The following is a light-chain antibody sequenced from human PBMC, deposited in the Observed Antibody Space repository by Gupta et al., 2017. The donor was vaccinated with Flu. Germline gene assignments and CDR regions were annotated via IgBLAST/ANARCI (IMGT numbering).Light chain of an antibody. CDR3: SSYTSSSTRV. Sequence: QSALTQPASVSGSPGPSITISCTGTSSDVGAYNYVSWYQQHPGKAPKLILYEVTYRPSGVSSRFSGSRSGITASLTISGLQAEDEADYYCSSYTSSSTRVFGGGTKLTVL. V-gene: IGLV2-14*01. CDR2: EVT. CDR1: SSDVGAYNY. J-gene: IGLJ3*02.